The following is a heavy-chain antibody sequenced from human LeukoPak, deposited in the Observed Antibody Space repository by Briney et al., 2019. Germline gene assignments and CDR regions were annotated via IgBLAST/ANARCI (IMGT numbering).Heavy chain of an antibody. V-gene: IGHV5-51*01. CDR2: IYPRDSDT. D-gene: IGHD3-10*01. J-gene: IGHJ4*02. CDR1: GYTFKHQW. Sequence: PGESLKISCKASGYTFKHQWIGLVRQMSGSGLEWMGIIYPRDSDTIYSPSFQGHVTISADTSINTAYLEWSSLEASDTAIYYCARHSDVIGAIWGQGTLVTVSS. CDR3: ARHSDVIGAI.